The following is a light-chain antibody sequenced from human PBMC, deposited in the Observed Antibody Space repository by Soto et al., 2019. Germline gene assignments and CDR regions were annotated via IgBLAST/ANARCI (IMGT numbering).Light chain of an antibody. V-gene: IGKV1-5*01. CDR1: HNIERW. Sequence: IQMTQSPSTLSASVGDRVTITCRASHNIERWMAWYQQKRGRAPSLLIFDATTLHSGVPSRFSGGGSGTDFTLTINRLEPEDFAVYYCQLYGTSPPFGQGTRLDLK. CDR3: QLYGTSPP. J-gene: IGKJ5*01. CDR2: DAT.